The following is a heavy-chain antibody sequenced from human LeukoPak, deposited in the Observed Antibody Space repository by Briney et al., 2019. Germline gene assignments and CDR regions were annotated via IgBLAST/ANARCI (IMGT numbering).Heavy chain of an antibody. V-gene: IGHV4-34*01. D-gene: IGHD4-17*01. CDR1: GGSFSGYY. Sequence: SSETLSLTCAVYGGSFSGYYWSWIRQPPGKGLEWIGEINHSGSTNYNPSLKSRVTISVDTSKNQFSLKLSSVTAADTAVYYCARVSRAYGDYLRWFDPWGQGTLVTVSS. J-gene: IGHJ5*02. CDR2: INHSGST. CDR3: ARVSRAYGDYLRWFDP.